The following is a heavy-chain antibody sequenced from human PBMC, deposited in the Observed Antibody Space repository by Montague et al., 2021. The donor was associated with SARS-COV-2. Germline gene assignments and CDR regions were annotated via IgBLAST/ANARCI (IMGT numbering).Heavy chain of an antibody. Sequence: SLRLSCAASGFTFSSYAMHWVRQAPGKGPEWVAVISYDGSNKYYADSVKGRFTISRDNSKNTLYLQMNSLRAEDTAVYYCARVFGRYDFWSGYFREDYYYYGMDVWGQGTTVTVSS. CDR2: ISYDGSNK. D-gene: IGHD3-3*01. CDR3: ARVFGRYDFWSGYFREDYYYYGMDV. CDR1: GFTFSSYA. V-gene: IGHV3-30-3*01. J-gene: IGHJ6*02.